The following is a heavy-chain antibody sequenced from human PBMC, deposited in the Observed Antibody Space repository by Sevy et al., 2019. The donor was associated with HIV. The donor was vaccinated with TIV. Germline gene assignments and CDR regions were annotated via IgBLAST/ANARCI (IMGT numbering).Heavy chain of an antibody. Sequence: ASVKVSCKASGYTFTSYDINWVRQATGQGLEWMGWMNPNSGNTGYAQEFQGRVTMTRNTSISTAYMELSSLRSEDTAVYYCARSRDSSGWYGPHFYYYYYGMDVWGQGTTVTVSS. CDR2: MNPNSGNT. V-gene: IGHV1-8*01. D-gene: IGHD6-19*01. CDR1: GYTFTSYD. CDR3: ARSRDSSGWYGPHFYYYYYGMDV. J-gene: IGHJ6*02.